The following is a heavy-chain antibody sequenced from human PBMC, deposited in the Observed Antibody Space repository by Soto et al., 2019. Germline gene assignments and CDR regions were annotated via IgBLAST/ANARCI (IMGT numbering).Heavy chain of an antibody. CDR1: GFTFSSYG. J-gene: IGHJ5*02. CDR2: IWYDGSNK. CDR3: ANFYYDSSGTTVGFDP. D-gene: IGHD3-22*01. V-gene: IGHV3-33*06. Sequence: QVQLVESGGGVVQPGRSLRLSCAASGFTFSSYGMHWVRQAPGKGLEWVAVIWYDGSNKYYADSVKGRFTISRDNSKNTLYLQMNSLRAEDTAVYYCANFYYDSSGTTVGFDPWGQGTLVTVSS.